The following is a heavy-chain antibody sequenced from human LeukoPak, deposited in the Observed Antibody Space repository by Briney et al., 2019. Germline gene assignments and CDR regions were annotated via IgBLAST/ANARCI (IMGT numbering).Heavy chain of an antibody. CDR3: AREIVGYAFDI. Sequence: GGSLRLSCAASGFTFSSYSMTWVRQAPGKGLEWVSSISSSSSYIYYADSVKGRFTISRDNAKNSLYLQMNSLRAEDTAVYYCAREIVGYAFDIWGQGTMVTVSS. CDR1: GFTFSSYS. D-gene: IGHD2-15*01. J-gene: IGHJ3*02. CDR2: ISSSSSYI. V-gene: IGHV3-21*01.